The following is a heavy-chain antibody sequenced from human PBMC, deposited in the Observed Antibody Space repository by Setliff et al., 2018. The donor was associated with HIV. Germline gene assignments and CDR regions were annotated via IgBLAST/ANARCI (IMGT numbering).Heavy chain of an antibody. J-gene: IGHJ2*01. CDR2: IYASGST. D-gene: IGHD6-19*01. V-gene: IGHV4-4*07. CDR1: GGSISSYY. Sequence: SETLSLTCTVSGGSISSYYWSWIRRPAGKGLEWIGRIYASGSTNYNPSLKSRVTIAIGASKKQFSLRLNSVTAADTAVYFCARGGVNYSSDWRPARYWYFDLWGRGTLVTVSS. CDR3: ARGGVNYSSDWRPARYWYFDL.